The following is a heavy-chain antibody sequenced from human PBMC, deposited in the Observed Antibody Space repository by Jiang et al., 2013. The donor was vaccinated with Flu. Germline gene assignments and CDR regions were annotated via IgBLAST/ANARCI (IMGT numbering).Heavy chain of an antibody. CDR1: GDSIFDNSAT. D-gene: IGHD3-10*01. Sequence: SGDSIFDNSATWNWIRQSPSRGLEWLGRTYYRSKWYDDYALSVKSRITINPDTSKNQFSLHLNSVTPEDTAVYYCASGGDGSGSYFAHDYWGQGTLVTVSS. J-gene: IGHJ4*02. V-gene: IGHV6-1*01. CDR2: TYYRSKWYD. CDR3: ASGGDGSGSYFAHDY.